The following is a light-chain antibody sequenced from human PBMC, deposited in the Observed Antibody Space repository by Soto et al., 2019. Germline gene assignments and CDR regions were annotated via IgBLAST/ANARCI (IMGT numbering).Light chain of an antibody. V-gene: IGKV3-15*01. CDR2: GAS. CDR3: QQYNNWPLT. J-gene: IGKJ4*01. CDR1: QSISSY. Sequence: MTQSPSTLSASVGDRVTITCRASQSISSYLAWYQQKPGQAPRLLIYGASTRATAIPARFSGSGSGTEFTLTISSLQSEDSAVYYCQQYNNWPLTFGEGTKVDIK.